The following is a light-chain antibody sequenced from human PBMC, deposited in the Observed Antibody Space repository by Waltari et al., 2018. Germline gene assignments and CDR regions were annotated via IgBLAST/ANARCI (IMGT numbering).Light chain of an antibody. J-gene: IGKJ1*01. V-gene: IGKV3-20*01. CDR1: QSVSRA. Sequence: EIVLTQSPGTLSLSLGERATLSCRASQSVSRALTWYQQKPGQAPRLLIYGASTRATGIPDRFSGSCSGTDFSLTISRLEPDDFAVNYCQHYLRLPVTFGQGTTVEI. CDR2: GAS. CDR3: QHYLRLPVT.